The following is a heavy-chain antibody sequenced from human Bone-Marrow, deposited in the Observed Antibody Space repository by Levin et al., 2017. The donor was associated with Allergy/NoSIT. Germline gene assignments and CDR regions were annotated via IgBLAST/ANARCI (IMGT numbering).Heavy chain of an antibody. V-gene: IGHV1-58*01. Sequence: SVKVSCKASGINLSSAALQWVRKGRGQDLEWIGWIVAGSGDTNYAEEFQERVTITRDMSTSTAYMELTRLTSEDTAVYYCAAGPYADYVRWFDPWGQGTLVTVTS. CDR2: IVAGSGDT. CDR1: GINLSSAA. D-gene: IGHD3-10*02. J-gene: IGHJ5*02. CDR3: AAGPYADYVRWFDP.